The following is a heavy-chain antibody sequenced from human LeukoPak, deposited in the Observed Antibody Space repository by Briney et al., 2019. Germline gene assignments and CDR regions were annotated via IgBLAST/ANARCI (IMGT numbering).Heavy chain of an antibody. CDR1: GYTFTSYG. V-gene: IGHV1-69*05. CDR3: ASDERLGYCSSTSCNK. Sequence: GASVKVSCKASGYTFTSYGISWVRQAPGQGLEWMGGIIPIFGTANYAQKFQGRVTITTDESTSTAYMELSSLRSEDTAVYYCASDERLGYCSSTSCNKWGQGTLVTVSS. CDR2: IIPIFGTA. D-gene: IGHD2-2*02. J-gene: IGHJ4*02.